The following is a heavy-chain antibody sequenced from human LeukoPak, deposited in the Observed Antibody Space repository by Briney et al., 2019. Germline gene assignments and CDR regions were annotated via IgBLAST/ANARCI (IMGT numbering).Heavy chain of an antibody. CDR1: GGSFSGYY. V-gene: IGHV4-34*01. CDR2: INHSGST. Sequence: PSETLSLTCAVYGGSFSGYYWSWIRQPPGTGLEWIGDINHSGSTNSNPSLKSRVTISVDTSKNQYSLKLSSVTAADTAVYYCARAWVTDYFDYWGQGTLVTVSS. J-gene: IGHJ4*02. CDR3: ARAWVTDYFDY.